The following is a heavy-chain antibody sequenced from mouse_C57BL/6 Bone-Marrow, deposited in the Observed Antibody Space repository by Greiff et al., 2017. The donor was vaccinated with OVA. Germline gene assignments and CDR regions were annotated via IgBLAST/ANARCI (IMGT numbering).Heavy chain of an antibody. D-gene: IGHD1-1*01. CDR2: IWWDDDK. CDR3: ARIVFITTVVATEYFDY. V-gene: IGHV8-8*01. CDR1: GFSLSTFGMG. Sequence: QVQLKESGPGILQPSQTLSLTCSFSGFSLSTFGMGVGWIRQPSGKGLEWLAHIWWDDDKYYNPALKSRLTISKDTSKNQVFLKIANVDTADTATYYCARIVFITTVVATEYFDYWGQGTTLTVSS. J-gene: IGHJ2*01.